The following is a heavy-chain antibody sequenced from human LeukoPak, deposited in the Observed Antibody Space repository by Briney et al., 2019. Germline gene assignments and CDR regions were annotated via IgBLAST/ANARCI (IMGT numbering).Heavy chain of an antibody. CDR3: ARDQITYYYDSSGPRNREGEDY. J-gene: IGHJ4*02. CDR1: GYTFTGYY. D-gene: IGHD3-22*01. CDR2: INPNSGGT. Sequence: GASVKVSCKASGYTFTGYYMHWVRQAPRQGLEWMGWINPNSGGTNYAQKLQGRVTMTRDTSISTAYMELSRLRSDDTAVYYCARDQITYYYDSSGPRNREGEDYWGQGTLVTVSS. V-gene: IGHV1-2*02.